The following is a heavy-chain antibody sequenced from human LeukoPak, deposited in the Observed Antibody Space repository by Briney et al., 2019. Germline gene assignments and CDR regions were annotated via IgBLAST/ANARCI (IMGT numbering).Heavy chain of an antibody. D-gene: IGHD7-27*01. J-gene: IGHJ2*01. Sequence: SETLSLTCTVSGVSISNYYWSWIRQPPGKGLEWMGYIYSSGSTYYNPSLKSRVTMSVDTSQNQFSLKLNSVTAADTAVYYCARREALGYWYFDLWGRGTRVTVSS. V-gene: IGHV4-59*08. CDR3: ARREALGYWYFDL. CDR2: IYSSGST. CDR1: GVSISNYY.